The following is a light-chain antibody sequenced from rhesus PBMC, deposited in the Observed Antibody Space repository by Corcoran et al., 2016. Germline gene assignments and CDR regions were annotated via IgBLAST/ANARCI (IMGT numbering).Light chain of an antibody. V-gene: IGKV1-22*01. CDR2: KAS. CDR3: LQYSSSPYS. CDR1: QGISRW. J-gene: IGKJ2*01. Sequence: DIQMTQSPSSLSASVGDTVTITCQASQGISRWLAWYQQKPGKAPKLLNYKASNLQSGVPSRLSGSGSGTDFTLTISSLQPEDFATYYCLQYSSSPYSFGQGTKVEIK.